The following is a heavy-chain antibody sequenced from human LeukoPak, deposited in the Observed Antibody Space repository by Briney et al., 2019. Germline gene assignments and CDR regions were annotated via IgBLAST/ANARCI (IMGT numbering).Heavy chain of an antibody. D-gene: IGHD3-10*01. Sequence: PSETLSLTCTVSGGSISSYYWTWIRQPPGKGLEWIGYIYYSGSTNYNPSLKSRVTISVDTSKNQFSLKLSPVTAADTAVYYCARDPLRITSWYFDLWGRGTLVTVSS. CDR3: ARDPLRITSWYFDL. CDR2: IYYSGST. J-gene: IGHJ2*01. CDR1: GGSISSYY. V-gene: IGHV4-59*01.